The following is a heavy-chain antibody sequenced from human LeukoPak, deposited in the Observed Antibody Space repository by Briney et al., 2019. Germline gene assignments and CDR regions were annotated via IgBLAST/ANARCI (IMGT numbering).Heavy chain of an antibody. CDR2: IYYSGST. CDR1: GGSISSGSYY. V-gene: IGHV4-30-4*08. J-gene: IGHJ4*02. CDR3: ARERGDYSDSSSYIDY. Sequence: SETLSLTCTVSGGSISSGSYYWSWIRQPPGKGLEWIGYIYYSGSTYYNPSLKSRVTISVDTSKNQFSLKLSSVTAADTAVYCCARERGDYSDSSSYIDYWGQGTLVTVSS. D-gene: IGHD3-22*01.